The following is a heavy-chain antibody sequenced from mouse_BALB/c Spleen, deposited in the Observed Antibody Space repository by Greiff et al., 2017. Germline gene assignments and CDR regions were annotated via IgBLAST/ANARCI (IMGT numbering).Heavy chain of an antibody. D-gene: IGHD1-1*01. CDR1: GYTFTNYG. Sequence: VQLQQSGAELVRPGTSVKISCKASGYTFTNYGLGWVKQRPGHGLEWIGDIYPGGGYTNYNEKFKGKATLTANTTSSTAYMQLMSLTSEDAAVYFCARSPGSSYYFDYWGQGTTLTVSS. J-gene: IGHJ2*01. CDR3: ARSPGSSYYFDY. V-gene: IGHV1-63*02. CDR2: IYPGGGYT.